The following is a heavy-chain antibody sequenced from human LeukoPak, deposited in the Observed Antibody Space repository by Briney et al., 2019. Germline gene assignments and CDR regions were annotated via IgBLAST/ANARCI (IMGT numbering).Heavy chain of an antibody. Sequence: GESLQISCKGSGYSFTTYSIAWVRPMPGKGLEWMGIIHPGDSETRYSPSFQGQVTISADESIDTAYLQWSSLRASDTAMYYCARPDPWSSSQSTFDYWGQGTLVTVSS. J-gene: IGHJ4*02. CDR2: IHPGDSET. CDR3: ARPDPWSSSQSTFDY. V-gene: IGHV5-51*01. D-gene: IGHD6-13*01. CDR1: GYSFTTYS.